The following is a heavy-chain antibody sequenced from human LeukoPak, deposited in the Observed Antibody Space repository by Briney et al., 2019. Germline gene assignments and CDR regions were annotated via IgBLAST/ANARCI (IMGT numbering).Heavy chain of an antibody. CDR2: IKEDGTRK. D-gene: IGHD1-14*01. CDR3: ARKTGDC. J-gene: IGHJ4*02. CDR1: GFTFSSHW. Sequence: GGSLRLSCAASGFTFSSHWMTWVRQAPGKGLEWVANIKEDGTRKNYMDSVKGRFTISRDNAKNSLYLQMNSLRVEDTAVYYCARKTGDCWGQGTLVIVSS. V-gene: IGHV3-7*01.